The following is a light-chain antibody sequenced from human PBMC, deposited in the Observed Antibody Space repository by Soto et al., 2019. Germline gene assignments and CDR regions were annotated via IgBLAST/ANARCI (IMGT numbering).Light chain of an antibody. V-gene: IGLV2-23*01. CDR1: SGFVGSFSL. Sequence: SAPAQPASVSGSPGQAITISCTGTSGFVGSFSLVSWYQQHPGKAPKVMISEGHRRPSGVPDRFSGSTSVNSASLTFSGLQADDEADYYCCLYIGATTYVFGTGTKVTVL. J-gene: IGLJ1*01. CDR3: CLYIGATTYV. CDR2: EGH.